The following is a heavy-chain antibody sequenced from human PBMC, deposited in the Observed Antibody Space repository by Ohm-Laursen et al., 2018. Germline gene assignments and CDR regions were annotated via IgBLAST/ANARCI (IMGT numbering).Heavy chain of an antibody. CDR3: ARGGDFWSGYYVYFDH. J-gene: IGHJ4*02. CDR2: ISGKNGNT. Sequence: ASVKVSRKASGYTFTSHGISWARQAPGQGLEWMGWISGKNGNTNYAQKFQGRVTMTTDTSTSTAYMELRSLRSDDTAVYYCARGGDFWSGYYVYFDHWGQGTLVTASS. CDR1: GYTFTSHG. D-gene: IGHD3-3*01. V-gene: IGHV1-18*01.